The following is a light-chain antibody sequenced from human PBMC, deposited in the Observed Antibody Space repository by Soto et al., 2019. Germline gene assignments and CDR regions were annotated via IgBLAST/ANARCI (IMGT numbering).Light chain of an antibody. V-gene: IGLV1-47*01. J-gene: IGLJ7*01. Sequence: QSVLTQPPSASGTPGQRVTISCSGSSSNIGSNYVYSYQQLPGTAAKLLIYRNNQRPSGVPDRFSGSKSGTSASLAISGLRSEDEADYYCAAWDDSLSGPAVFGGGTQLTVL. CDR1: SSNIGSNY. CDR3: AAWDDSLSGPAV. CDR2: RNN.